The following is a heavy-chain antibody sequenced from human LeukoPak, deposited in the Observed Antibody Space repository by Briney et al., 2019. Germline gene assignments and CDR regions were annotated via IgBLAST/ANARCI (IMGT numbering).Heavy chain of an antibody. J-gene: IGHJ4*02. CDR1: GFTFNTYA. Sequence: GGSLRLSCTASGFTFNTYAIHWVRQAPGKGLQWVAVISYDGTTKHYSDSAKGRFTISRDNAKNSLYLQMNSLRAEDTAVYYCAREERWDWGQGTLVTVSS. D-gene: IGHD3-16*01. CDR2: ISYDGTTK. CDR3: AREERWD. V-gene: IGHV3-30-3*01.